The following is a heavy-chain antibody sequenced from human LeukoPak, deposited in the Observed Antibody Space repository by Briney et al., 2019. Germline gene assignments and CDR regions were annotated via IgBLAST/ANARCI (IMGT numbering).Heavy chain of an antibody. V-gene: IGHV5-51*01. CDR1: GYIFTSYC. J-gene: IGHJ4*02. Sequence: GESLKISCKGSGYIFTSYCVGWVRQMPGKGLEWMGIIYPGDSDTRYSPSFQGQVTISADKSISTAYLQWSSLKASDTAMYYCARQAIRGSFDYWGQGPLVTVSS. D-gene: IGHD3-10*01. CDR3: ARQAIRGSFDY. CDR2: IYPGDSDT.